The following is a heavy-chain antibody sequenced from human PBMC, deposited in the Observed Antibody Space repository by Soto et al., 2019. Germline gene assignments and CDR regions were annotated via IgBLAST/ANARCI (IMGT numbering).Heavy chain of an antibody. V-gene: IGHV3-66*01. J-gene: IGHJ4*02. CDR3: EEGAAAGTGNDY. CDR2: IYSGGST. CDR1: GFTVSSNY. Sequence: GGSLRLSCAASGFTVSSNYMSWVRQAPGKGLEWVSVIYSGGSTYYADSVKGRFTISRDNSKNTLYLQMNSLRAEDTAVYYCEEGAAAGTGNDYWGQGTLVTVSS. D-gene: IGHD6-13*01.